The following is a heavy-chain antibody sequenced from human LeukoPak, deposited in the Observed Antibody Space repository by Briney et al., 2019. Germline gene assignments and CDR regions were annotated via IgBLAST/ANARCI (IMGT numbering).Heavy chain of an antibody. CDR2: IYSGGST. V-gene: IGHV3-66*01. CDR3: ARDPNYGDYPTHSDY. CDR1: GFTVSSNY. J-gene: IGHJ4*02. D-gene: IGHD4-17*01. Sequence: PGGSLRLSCAASGFTVSSNYMSWVRQAPGKGLEWVSVIYSGGSTYYADSVKGRFTISRDNSKNTLYLQMNSLRAEDTAVYYCARDPNYGDYPTHSDYWGQGTLVTVSS.